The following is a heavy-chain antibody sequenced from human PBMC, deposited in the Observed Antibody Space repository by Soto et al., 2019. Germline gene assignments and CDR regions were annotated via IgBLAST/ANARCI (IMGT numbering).Heavy chain of an antibody. J-gene: IGHJ4*02. CDR3: ASVGGFGATTIDY. CDR1: GGSISSGDYY. Sequence: QVQLQESGPGLVKPSQTLSLTCTVSGGSISSGDYYWSWIRQPPGKGLEWIGYIYYSGSTYYNPSLKSRVTISVDTTKNQFSLKLSSVTAAATAVYYCASVGGFGATTIDYWGQGTLVTVSS. D-gene: IGHD3-10*01. CDR2: IYYSGST. V-gene: IGHV4-30-4*01.